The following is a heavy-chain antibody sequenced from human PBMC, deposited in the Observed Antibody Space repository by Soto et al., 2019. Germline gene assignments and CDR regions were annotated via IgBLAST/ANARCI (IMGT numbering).Heavy chain of an antibody. V-gene: IGHV1-69*13. CDR3: AREGSGYNF. J-gene: IGHJ4*02. CDR2: IVPVFGRP. Sequence: ASVKVSCKASGGSFRKFGISWVRQAPGQGLEWMGGIVPVFGRPNYAQRFRGRLTITADESTSTGYMELISLRSDDTAVYYCAREGSGYNFWGQGTQVTVSS. D-gene: IGHD5-12*01. CDR1: GGSFRKFG.